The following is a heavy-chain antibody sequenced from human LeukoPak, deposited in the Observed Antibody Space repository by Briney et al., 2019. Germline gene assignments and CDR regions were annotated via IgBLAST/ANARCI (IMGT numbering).Heavy chain of an antibody. V-gene: IGHV3-21*01. CDR2: ISSSSSYI. D-gene: IGHD3-9*01. Sequence: GGSLRLSCAASGSTFSSYSMNWVRQAPGKGLEWVSSISSSSSYIYYADSVKGRFTISRDNAKNSLYLQMNSLRAEDTAVYYCARLQGIETTYYDILTGYYRDYYYYGMDVWGQGATVTVSS. CDR3: ARLQGIETTYYDILTGYYRDYYYYGMDV. J-gene: IGHJ6*02. CDR1: GSTFSSYS.